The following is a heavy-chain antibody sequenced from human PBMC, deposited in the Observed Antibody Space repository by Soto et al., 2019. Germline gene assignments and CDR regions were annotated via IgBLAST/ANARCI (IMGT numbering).Heavy chain of an antibody. D-gene: IGHD3-10*01. CDR3: ARASRDGSLVYFDY. V-gene: IGHV3-7*03. Sequence: GGSLRLSCAASGFTFSSYWMSWVRQAPGKGLEWVANIKQDGSEKYYVDSVKGRFTISRANAKNSLYLQMNSLRAEDTAVYYCARASRDGSLVYFDYWGQGTLVTVSS. CDR2: IKQDGSEK. J-gene: IGHJ4*02. CDR1: GFTFSSYW.